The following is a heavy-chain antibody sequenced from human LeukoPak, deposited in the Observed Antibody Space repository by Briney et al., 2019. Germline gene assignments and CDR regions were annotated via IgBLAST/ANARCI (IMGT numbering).Heavy chain of an antibody. CDR1: GGSFCGYY. CDR3: ARGSEGIAAAGSALDY. CDR2: INHSGST. J-gene: IGHJ4*02. D-gene: IGHD6-13*01. V-gene: IGHV4-34*01. Sequence: PSETLSLTCAVYGGSFCGYYWSWIRQPPGKGLEWIGEINHSGSTNYNPSLKSRVTISVDTSKNQFSLKLSSVTAADTAVYYCARGSEGIAAAGSALDYWGQGTLVTVSS.